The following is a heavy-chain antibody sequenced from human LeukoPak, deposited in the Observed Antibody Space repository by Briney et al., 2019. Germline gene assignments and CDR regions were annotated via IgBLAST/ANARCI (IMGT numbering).Heavy chain of an antibody. D-gene: IGHD4-17*01. V-gene: IGHV4-61*01. CDR1: GGSVSSGSYY. CDR2: IYYSGST. J-gene: IGHJ4*02. CDR3: ARTAVTTIGYFDY. Sequence: SEILSLTCTVSGGSVSSGSYYWSWIRQPPGEGLEWIGYIYYSGSTNYNPSLKSRVTISVDTSKNQFSLKLSSVTAADTAVYYCARTAVTTIGYFDYWGQGTLVTVSS.